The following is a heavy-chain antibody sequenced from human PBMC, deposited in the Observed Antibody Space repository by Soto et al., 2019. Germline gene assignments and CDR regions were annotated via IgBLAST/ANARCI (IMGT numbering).Heavy chain of an antibody. CDR3: ARQTTVFAPGCFDN. D-gene: IGHD4-17*01. V-gene: IGHV4-39*01. CDR1: GGSISSRSYY. J-gene: IGHJ4*02. CDR2: MRHSGTN. Sequence: QLQLQESGPGLVKPSETLSLTCTVSGGSISSRSYYWGWIRQPPGKGLEWIGSMRHSGTNYYTPSLKSRGTISVDTSKNHFSLKLSSVTAADTAVYYCARQTTVFAPGCFDNWGQGTLVTVSS.